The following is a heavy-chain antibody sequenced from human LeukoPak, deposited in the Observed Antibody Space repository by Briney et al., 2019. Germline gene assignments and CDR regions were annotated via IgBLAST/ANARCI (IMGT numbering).Heavy chain of an antibody. CDR3: ARGNFQH. V-gene: IGHV3-30*04. CDR2: ISYDGSNK. J-gene: IGHJ1*01. CDR1: GFTFSSYV. Sequence: GGSLRLSCAASGFTFSSYVMHWVRQAPGKGLEWVAVISYDGSNKYYADSVKGRFTISRDNSKNTLYLQMNSLRAEDTAVYYCARGNFQHWGQGTLVTVSS.